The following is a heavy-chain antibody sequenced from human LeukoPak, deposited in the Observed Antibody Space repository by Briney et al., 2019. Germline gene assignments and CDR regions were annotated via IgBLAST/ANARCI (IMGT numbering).Heavy chain of an antibody. J-gene: IGHJ4*02. CDR3: ARASVYGDYDY. D-gene: IGHD5/OR15-5a*01. CDR1: GGPISSGDYY. CDR2: IYYSGST. V-gene: IGHV4-30-4*08. Sequence: SQTLSLTCTVSGGPISSGDYYWSWIRQPPGKGLEWIGYIYYSGSTYYSPSLKSRVTISVDTTKNQFSLKLSSVTAADTAVYYCARASVYGDYDYWGQGTLVTVSS.